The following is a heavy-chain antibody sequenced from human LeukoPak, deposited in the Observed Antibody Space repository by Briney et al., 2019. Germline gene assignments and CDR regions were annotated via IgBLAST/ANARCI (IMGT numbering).Heavy chain of an antibody. D-gene: IGHD3-3*01. CDR1: GFTFSSYA. CDR3: ARDPRRITIFGVVIPTNWFDP. Sequence: GGSLRVSCAASGFTFSSYAMTWVRQAPGKGLEWVSGISGNGGSTYYADSVKGRFTVSRDNSKNALYLQMNSLRSDDTAVYYCARDPRRITIFGVVIPTNWFDPWGQGTLVTVSS. J-gene: IGHJ5*02. V-gene: IGHV3-23*01. CDR2: ISGNGGST.